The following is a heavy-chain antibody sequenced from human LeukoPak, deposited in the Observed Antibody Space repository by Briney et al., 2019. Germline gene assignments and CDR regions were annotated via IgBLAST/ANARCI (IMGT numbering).Heavy chain of an antibody. CDR3: AREMLAAVAAQS. CDR1: GFTFSSYS. D-gene: IGHD6-19*01. J-gene: IGHJ5*02. Sequence: SGGSLRLSCAASGFTFSSYSMNWVRQAPGKGLEWVSFITSSSSYIYYADSVKGRFTISRDNAKNSLYLQMNSLRAEDTAVYYCAREMLAAVAAQSWGQGTLVTVSS. CDR2: ITSSSSYI. V-gene: IGHV3-21*01.